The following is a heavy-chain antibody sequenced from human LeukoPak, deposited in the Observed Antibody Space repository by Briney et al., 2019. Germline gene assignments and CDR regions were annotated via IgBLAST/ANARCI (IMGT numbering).Heavy chain of an antibody. Sequence: GGSLRLSCAASGFTFDDHAMHWVRQAPAKGLEPVSGISVNSGDIVYADSVKGRFTISRDNAKNSLFLQMNSLRAEDMALYYCARRSGDRAFDIWGQGTLVTVSS. CDR2: ISVNSGDI. CDR1: GFTFDDHA. CDR3: ARRSGDRAFDI. V-gene: IGHV3-9*03. J-gene: IGHJ3*02. D-gene: IGHD3-10*01.